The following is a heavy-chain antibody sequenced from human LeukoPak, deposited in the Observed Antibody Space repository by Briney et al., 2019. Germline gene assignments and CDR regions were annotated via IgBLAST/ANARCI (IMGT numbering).Heavy chain of an antibody. CDR1: GYSFTSYW. Sequence: GESLKISCKGSGYSFTSYWISWVRQMPGKGLEWMGRLHPSVSHTNYSTSFQGHVTISADKSISTAYLQWSSLKASDTAMYYCARRGRSGDFWSGYTFYYYGMDVWGQGTTVTVSS. V-gene: IGHV5-10-1*01. D-gene: IGHD3-3*01. CDR3: ARRGRSGDFWSGYTFYYYGMDV. J-gene: IGHJ6*02. CDR2: LHPSVSHT.